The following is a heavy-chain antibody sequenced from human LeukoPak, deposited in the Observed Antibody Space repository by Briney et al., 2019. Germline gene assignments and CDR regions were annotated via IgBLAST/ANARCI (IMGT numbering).Heavy chain of an antibody. V-gene: IGHV3-48*03. J-gene: IGHJ6*02. CDR2: ISSSGSTI. D-gene: IGHD4-17*01. Sequence: GSLRLSCAASGFTFSSYEMNWVRQAPGKGLEWVSYISSSGSTIYYADSVKGRSTISRDNAKNSLYLQMNSLRAEDTAVYYCARDVAVTTDRIYYYGMDVWGQGTTVTVSS. CDR1: GFTFSSYE. CDR3: ARDVAVTTDRIYYYGMDV.